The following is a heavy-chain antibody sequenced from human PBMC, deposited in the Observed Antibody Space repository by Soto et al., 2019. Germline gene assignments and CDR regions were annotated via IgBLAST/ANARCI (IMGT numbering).Heavy chain of an antibody. CDR2: ISGSGVST. CDR3: EKRSGRY. V-gene: IGHV3-23*01. J-gene: IGHJ4*02. D-gene: IGHD3-3*01. CDR1: GFTLSSYA. Sequence: PRGSLMLSCASSGFTLSSYAMSCVRQAPGEGLDLFSAISGSGVSTYYAHSVKGRFTISRDNSKNTLYLQMNSLRAEDTAVYYCEKRSGRYWGQGTLVTVSS.